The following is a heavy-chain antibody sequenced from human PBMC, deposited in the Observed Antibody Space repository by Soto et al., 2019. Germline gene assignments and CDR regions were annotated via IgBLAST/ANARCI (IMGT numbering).Heavy chain of an antibody. D-gene: IGHD3-22*01. Sequence: LRVPTAVVEGTCGNYSMNWVRQAPGKGLEWVSSISSSSSYIYYADSVKGRFTISRDNAKNSLYLQMNSLRAEDTVLYYCATASDYYDGSGFHGYRGQGTLVTVSS. J-gene: IGHJ4*02. CDR2: ISSSSSYI. CDR3: ATASDYYDGSGFHGY. CDR1: EGTCGNYS. V-gene: IGHV3-21*01.